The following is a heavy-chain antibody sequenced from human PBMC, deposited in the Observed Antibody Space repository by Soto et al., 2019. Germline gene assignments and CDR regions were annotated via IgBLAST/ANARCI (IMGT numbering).Heavy chain of an antibody. V-gene: IGHV1-69*01. J-gene: IGHJ3*01. Sequence: QVLLAQSGAEVKKPRSSVRVSCQTSRGTFNTSPISWMRQAPGQGLEWLGDILPVFGMVNYAQQFQDRLNVTADESTTSRCIGVSRTTSADTSVYFCDPPALRVRHYDFCSPATSAQSHSGLGVWGQGTMVIVSS. CDR1: RGTFNTSP. CDR3: DPPALRVRHYDFCSPATSAQSHSGLGV. CDR2: ILPVFGMV. D-gene: IGHD3-3*01.